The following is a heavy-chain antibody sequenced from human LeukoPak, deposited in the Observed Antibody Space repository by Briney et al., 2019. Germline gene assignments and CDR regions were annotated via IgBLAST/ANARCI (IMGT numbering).Heavy chain of an antibody. V-gene: IGHV4-30-4*01. Sequence: SQTLSLTCTVSGGSISSGNYYWSWIRQPPGKGLEWIAYMYCSGSTYYNPSLKSRVTMSADTSKNQLSLKLSSVTAADTAVYYCARPYYYDSRIDPWGQGILVTVSS. J-gene: IGHJ5*02. CDR2: MYCSGST. CDR3: ARPYYYDSRIDP. D-gene: IGHD3-22*01. CDR1: GGSISSGNYY.